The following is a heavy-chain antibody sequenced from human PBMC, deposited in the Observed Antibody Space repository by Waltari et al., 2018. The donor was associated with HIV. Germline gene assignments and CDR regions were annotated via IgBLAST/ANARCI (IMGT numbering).Heavy chain of an antibody. CDR1: RLHFSSLA. Sequence: QVQLVESGGGVVQPGRFLSLSWSAPRLHFSSLAVHWVRTAPAQGLEWVAVISYDGSNKYYADSVKGRFTISRDNSKNTLYLQMNSLRAEDTAVYYCARDRGYFDWLPHDAFDIWGQGTMVTVSS. D-gene: IGHD3-9*01. V-gene: IGHV3-30*01. CDR2: ISYDGSNK. CDR3: ARDRGYFDWLPHDAFDI. J-gene: IGHJ3*02.